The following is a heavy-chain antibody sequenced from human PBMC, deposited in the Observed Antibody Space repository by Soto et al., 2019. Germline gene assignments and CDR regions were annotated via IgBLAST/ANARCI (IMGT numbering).Heavy chain of an antibody. Sequence: GGSLRLSCAASGFTFSSYAMSWVRQAPGKGLEWVSAISGSGGSTYYADSVKGRFTISRDNSKNTLYLQMNSLRAEDTDGYYWAKDRGRGWVAFDIWGQGTMVTVSS. CDR2: ISGSGGST. CDR1: GFTFSSYA. V-gene: IGHV3-23*01. D-gene: IGHD1-26*01. CDR3: AKDRGRGWVAFDI. J-gene: IGHJ3*02.